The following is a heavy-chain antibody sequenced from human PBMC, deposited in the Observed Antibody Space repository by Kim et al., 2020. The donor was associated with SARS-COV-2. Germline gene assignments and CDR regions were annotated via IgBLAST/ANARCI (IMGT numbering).Heavy chain of an antibody. V-gene: IGHV3-30-3*01. CDR2: ISYDGRNK. CDR3: ARGNYYESVSLSDYYNGMDV. CDR1: GLSLDDSA. Sequence: GGYLRLSCAASGLSLDDSAMNWVRQAPGKGLEWVAVISYDGRNKEYADSVKGRFSISRDNSKSTLSLQMNSLRVEDTAVYYCARGNYYESVSLSDYYNGMDVWGQGTTVTVSS. J-gene: IGHJ6*02. D-gene: IGHD3-10*01.